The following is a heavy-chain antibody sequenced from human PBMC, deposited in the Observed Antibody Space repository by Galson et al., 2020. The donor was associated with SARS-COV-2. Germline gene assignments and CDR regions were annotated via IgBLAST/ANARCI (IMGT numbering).Heavy chain of an antibody. D-gene: IGHD6-19*01. CDR2: LRGSGDRT. CDR1: GFSFGTNA. J-gene: IGHJ5*02. V-gene: IGHV3-23*01. CDR3: AKIRGSGWYPKFACES. Sequence: GGSLRLSCAASGFSFGTNAMSWVRQAPGKGLEWVSALRGSGDRTYYADFAKGRFTISRDNSKNMVYLQMNSLRAEDTALYYCAKIRGSGWYPKFACESWGQGILVTVSS.